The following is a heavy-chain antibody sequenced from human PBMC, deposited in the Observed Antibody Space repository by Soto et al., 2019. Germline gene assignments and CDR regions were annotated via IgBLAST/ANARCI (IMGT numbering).Heavy chain of an antibody. D-gene: IGHD5-12*01. CDR1: GFTFSSYG. CDR3: ARERDGYNYDY. CDR2: IWYDGSNK. V-gene: IGHV3-33*01. J-gene: IGHJ4*02. Sequence: QVQLVESGGGVVQPGRSLRLSCAASGFTFSSYGMHWVRQAPGKGLEWVAVIWYDGSNKYYADSVKGRFTISRDNSKNTLYLKMNSLRAEDTAVYYCARERDGYNYDYGGQGTLVTVSS.